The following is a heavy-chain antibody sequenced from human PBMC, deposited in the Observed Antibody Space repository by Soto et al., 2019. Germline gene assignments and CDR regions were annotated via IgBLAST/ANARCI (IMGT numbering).Heavy chain of an antibody. CDR3: ARDAPGEAPY. V-gene: IGHV4-31*03. Sequence: QVQLQESGPGLVRPSQTLSLTCTVSGGSITNGDYYWNWIRQHPGKGLEWIGYINYRGTTFYNPSLKSRAFISAETSKNQFSLNLSSVTAADTAVYFCARDAPGEAPYWGQGTLVTVSS. D-gene: IGHD2-2*01. CDR1: GGSITNGDYY. CDR2: INYRGTT. J-gene: IGHJ4*02.